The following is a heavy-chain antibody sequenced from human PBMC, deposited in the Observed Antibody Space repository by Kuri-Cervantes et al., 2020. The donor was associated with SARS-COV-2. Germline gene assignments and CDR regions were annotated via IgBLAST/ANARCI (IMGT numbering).Heavy chain of an antibody. J-gene: IGHJ4*02. V-gene: IGHV4-30-4*01. CDR1: GGSISSGDYY. CDR3: ARLASSRGTREFDY. D-gene: IGHD2-8*01. Sequence: SETLSLTCSVSGGSISSGDYYWSWIRQPPGKGLEWIGYISFSGDTYSSPSLKSRLTISVDTSKNQFSLKLSSVTAADTAVYYCARLASSRGTREFDYWGQGTLVTVSS. CDR2: ISFSGDT.